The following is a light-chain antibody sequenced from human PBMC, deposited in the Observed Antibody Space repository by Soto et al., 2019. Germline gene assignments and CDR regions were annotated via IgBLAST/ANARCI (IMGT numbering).Light chain of an antibody. V-gene: IGKV3-20*01. CDR3: QQSGSSPET. J-gene: IGKJ1*01. CDR2: GAS. Sequence: EIVLTQSPGTLSLSPGERATLSCRASQSVSSSYLAWYQQKPGQAPRLLIYGASSRATGIPDKFSGSGSGTDFHLTMSRLEPEDFAVYYCQQSGSSPETFGQGTKVELK. CDR1: QSVSSSY.